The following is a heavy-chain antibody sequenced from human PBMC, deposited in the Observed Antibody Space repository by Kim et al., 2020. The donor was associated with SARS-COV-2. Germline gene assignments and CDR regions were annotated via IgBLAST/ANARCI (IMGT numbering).Heavy chain of an antibody. Sequence: SETLSLTCTVSGGSISTYYWSWIRQPPGKGLEWIGYVYYTGSTNYNPSLKSRVTISVDTSKNQFSLSLTSVTAADTAVYYCARDWRGISSWDAFDIWGQGTMVTVSS. CDR2: VYYTGST. D-gene: IGHD6-13*01. V-gene: IGHV4-59*01. CDR1: GGSISTYY. CDR3: ARDWRGISSWDAFDI. J-gene: IGHJ3*02.